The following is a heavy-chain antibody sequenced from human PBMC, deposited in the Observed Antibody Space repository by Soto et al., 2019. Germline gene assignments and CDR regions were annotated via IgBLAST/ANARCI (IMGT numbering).Heavy chain of an antibody. V-gene: IGHV4-4*02. CDR2: IYHSGST. CDR1: GGSISSSNW. J-gene: IGHJ4*02. D-gene: IGHD3-22*01. Sequence: QVQLQESGPGLVKPSGTLSLTCAVSGGSISSSNWWSWVRQHPGKGLEWIGEIYHSGSTNYNPSLKSRVTISVVKSKNQFSLKLSSVTAADTAVYYCARGRSSSGSLYYFDYWGQGTLVTVSS. CDR3: ARGRSSSGSLYYFDY.